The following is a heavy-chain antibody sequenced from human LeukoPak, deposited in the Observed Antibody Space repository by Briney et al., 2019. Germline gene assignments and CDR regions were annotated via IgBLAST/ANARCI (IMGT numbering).Heavy chain of an antibody. CDR1: GDSIRSSF. D-gene: IGHD1-26*01. Sequence: SETLSLTCTVSGDSIRSSFWTWIRQPPGKGLEWIGYIFYSGSTNYNPSLKGRVTMSVDTSESQFSLKLNSVTAADTAVYYCASSYSGSYYYYYMDVWGKGTTVTVSS. V-gene: IGHV4-59*01. CDR2: IFYSGST. CDR3: ASSYSGSYYYYYMDV. J-gene: IGHJ6*03.